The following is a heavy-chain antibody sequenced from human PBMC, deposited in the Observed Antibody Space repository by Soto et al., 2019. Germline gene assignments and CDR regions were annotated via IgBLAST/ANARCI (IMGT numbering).Heavy chain of an antibody. CDR3: ATRRGAAGAFDV. CDR1: GFTFSSYA. J-gene: IGHJ4*02. D-gene: IGHD2-15*01. Sequence: DVQLLESGGGLVQPEGSLRLSCAASGFTFSSYAMGWVRQGPGKGLEWVAVVSIGGSTHYAGSVRGRFTISRDNSKNTLSLQLNSLTAEGMAVYFFATRRGAAGAFDVWGQGALVTVSS. V-gene: IGHV3-23*01. CDR2: VSIGGST.